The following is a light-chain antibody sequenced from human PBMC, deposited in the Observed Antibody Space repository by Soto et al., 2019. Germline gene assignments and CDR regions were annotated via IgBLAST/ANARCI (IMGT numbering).Light chain of an antibody. CDR3: SSYTSSSTLV. CDR1: SSDVGGYNY. CDR2: DVS. J-gene: IGLJ2*01. V-gene: IGLV2-14*01. Sequence: QSALTQPASVSGSPGQSITISCTGTSSDVGGYNYVSWYQQHPGKAPKLMIYDVSNRPSGVSNRFSGSKSGNTASLTISGLQAEDEADYYCSSYTSSSTLVFGGRPSSPS.